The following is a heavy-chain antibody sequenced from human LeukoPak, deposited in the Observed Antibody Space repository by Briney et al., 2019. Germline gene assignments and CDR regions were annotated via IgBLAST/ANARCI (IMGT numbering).Heavy chain of an antibody. CDR1: GYSFTTYW. J-gene: IGHJ4*02. CDR3: AISLGLSDTYWDF. CDR2: IYPGDSDA. D-gene: IGHD2-8*02. Sequence: GESLKISCEAPGYSFTTYWIGWVRQMPGKGLEWMGIIYPGDSDARYNPSFQGQVTISVDTSITTAHLQWSSLKGSDTAIYYCAISLGLSDTYWDFWGQGTLVTVT. V-gene: IGHV5-51*01.